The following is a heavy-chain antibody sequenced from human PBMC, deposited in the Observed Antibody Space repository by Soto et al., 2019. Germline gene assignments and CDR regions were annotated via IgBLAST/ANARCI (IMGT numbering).Heavy chain of an antibody. J-gene: IGHJ6*02. CDR1: GGSINSGDYY. CDR3: ARGADGNRLLLWFGEPMTDYYYYGMDV. V-gene: IGHV4-30-4*02. CDR2: IYYSGST. Sequence: PSETLSLTCTVSGGSINSGDYYWSWIRQPPGKGLEWIGYIYYSGSTYHNPSLKSRINISVDTSKNQFSLKLSSVTAADTAVYYCARGADGNRLLLWFGEPMTDYYYYGMDVWGQGTKVTVSS. D-gene: IGHD3-10*01.